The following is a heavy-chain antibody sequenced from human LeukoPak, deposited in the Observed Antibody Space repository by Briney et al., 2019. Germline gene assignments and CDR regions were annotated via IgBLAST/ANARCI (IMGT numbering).Heavy chain of an antibody. CDR2: IKQDGTEK. CDR3: ASQSYARFDP. J-gene: IGHJ5*02. Sequence: PGGSLRLSCAASGFTFTTYWMSWVRQPPGKGLEWVANIKQDGTEKYYVDSVKGRFTISRDNARNSLFLQMNSLRVEDTAVYYCASQSYARFDPWGQGTLVTVSS. V-gene: IGHV3-7*01. D-gene: IGHD3-16*01. CDR1: GFTFTTYW.